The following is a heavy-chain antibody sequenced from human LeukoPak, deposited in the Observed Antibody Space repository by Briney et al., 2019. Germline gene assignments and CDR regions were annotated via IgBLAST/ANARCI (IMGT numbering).Heavy chain of an antibody. Sequence: GGSLRLSCAASGFTFSNAWMSWVRQAPGKGLEWVSGISDSGGSRHFADSVKGRFTISRDNSKNSLYLQMNSLRAEDTAVYYCAKGPKKQMVGSRGYYFDFWGQGTLVTVSS. CDR3: AKGPKKQMVGSRGYYFDF. D-gene: IGHD6-13*01. J-gene: IGHJ4*02. CDR1: GFTFSNAW. V-gene: IGHV3-23*01. CDR2: ISDSGGSR.